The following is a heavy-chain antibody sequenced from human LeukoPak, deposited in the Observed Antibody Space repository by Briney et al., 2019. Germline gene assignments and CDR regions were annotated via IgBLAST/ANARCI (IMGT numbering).Heavy chain of an antibody. CDR3: ARPLQYDGSFNFDY. CDR1: GFTFSSYS. CDR2: ISSSSSYI. D-gene: IGHD3-22*01. V-gene: IGHV3-21*01. Sequence: PGGSLRLSCAASGFTFSSYSMNWVRQAPGKGLEWVSSISSSSSYICYADSVKGRFTISRDNAKNSLYLQMNSLRAEDTAVYYCARPLQYDGSFNFDYWGQGTLVTVSS. J-gene: IGHJ4*02.